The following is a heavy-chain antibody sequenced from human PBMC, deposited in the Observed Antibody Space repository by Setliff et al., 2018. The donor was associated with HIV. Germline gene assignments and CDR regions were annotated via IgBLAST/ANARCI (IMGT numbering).Heavy chain of an antibody. CDR2: IYYSGST. CDR3: ARDYYGSGSSTGYYYYMGV. V-gene: IGHV4-31*03. J-gene: IGHJ6*03. D-gene: IGHD3-10*01. Sequence: SETLSLTCTVSGGSISSGGYYWSWIRQHPGKGLEWIGFIYYSGSTYYNPSLKSRVTISVDMSQNQFSLKLRSMTAADTAVYYCARDYYGSGSSTGYYYYMGVWGKGTTVTVSS. CDR1: GGSISSGGYY.